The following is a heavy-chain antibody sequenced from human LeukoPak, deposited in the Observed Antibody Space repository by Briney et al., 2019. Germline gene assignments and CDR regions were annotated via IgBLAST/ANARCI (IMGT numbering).Heavy chain of an antibody. V-gene: IGHV4-34*01. D-gene: IGHD5-24*01. Sequence: SETLSLTCAVYGGSFGGYYWSWIRQPPGKGLEWIGEINHSGSTNYNPSLKSRVTISVDTSKNQFSLKLSSVTAADTAVYYCARVRRWLQLSRHFDYWGQGTLVTVSS. CDR3: ARVRRWLQLSRHFDY. CDR2: INHSGST. CDR1: GGSFGGYY. J-gene: IGHJ4*02.